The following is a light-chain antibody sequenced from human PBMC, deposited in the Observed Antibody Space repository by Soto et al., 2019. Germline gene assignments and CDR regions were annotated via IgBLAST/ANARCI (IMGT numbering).Light chain of an antibody. J-gene: IGKJ2*01. CDR3: QQSYSTPPT. V-gene: IGKV1-39*01. Sequence: DIQMTQSPSSRSAPVGDRVTITCRASQSISTYLNWYQQKPGKAPKLLIYGVLNLESGVPSRFSGSGSGTDFTLTISSLQPEDFAVYYCQQSYSTPPTFGQGTKVEIK. CDR2: GVL. CDR1: QSISTY.